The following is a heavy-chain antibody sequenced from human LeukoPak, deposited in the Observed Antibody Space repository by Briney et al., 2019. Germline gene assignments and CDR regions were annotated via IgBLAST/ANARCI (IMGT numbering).Heavy chain of an antibody. Sequence: GGSLRLSCAASGFTFSNYAMSWVRQAPGKGLEWVSVIYSGGSTYYADSVKGRFTISRDNSKNTLYLQMNSLRAEDTAVYYCARTLLNDAFDIWGQGTMVTVSS. V-gene: IGHV3-53*01. CDR3: ARTLLNDAFDI. J-gene: IGHJ3*02. CDR1: GFTFSNYA. D-gene: IGHD1-26*01. CDR2: IYSGGST.